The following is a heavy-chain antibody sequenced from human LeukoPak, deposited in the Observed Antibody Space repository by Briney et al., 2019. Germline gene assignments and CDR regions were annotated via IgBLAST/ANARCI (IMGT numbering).Heavy chain of an antibody. V-gene: IGHV4-31*11. CDR2: IYYSGST. Sequence: TLSLTCAVSGGSISSGTYYWSWIRQHPGKGLEWIGYIYYSGSTYYNPSLKSRLTISVDTSKNQFSLKLSSVTAADTAMYYCARMDRDYYGSGRDYFDCWGQGALVTVSS. CDR3: ARMDRDYYGSGRDYFDC. D-gene: IGHD3-10*01. J-gene: IGHJ4*02. CDR1: GGSISSGTYY.